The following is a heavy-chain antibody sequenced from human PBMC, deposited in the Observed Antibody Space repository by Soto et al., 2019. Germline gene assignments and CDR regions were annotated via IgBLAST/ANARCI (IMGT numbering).Heavy chain of an antibody. J-gene: IGHJ5*02. D-gene: IGHD4-17*01. CDR3: AKDAISGDGIWLMDS. CDR1: GFTFRNYA. V-gene: IGHV3-23*01. Sequence: PVGSLRLSCAASGFTFRNYAMTWACQGPGKGLEWVSSLLRSGSSAYYADSVRGRFTISSDTSANSLYLQMDNLRAEDTATYYCAKDAISGDGIWLMDSWGQGTVVTVSS. CDR2: LLRSGSSA.